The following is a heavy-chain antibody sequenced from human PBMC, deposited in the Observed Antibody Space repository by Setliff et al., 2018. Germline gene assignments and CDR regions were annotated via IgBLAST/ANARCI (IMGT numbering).Heavy chain of an antibody. V-gene: IGHV4-39*07. J-gene: IGHJ6*02. CDR1: GGSISSGDYY. CDR2: IYYSGST. D-gene: IGHD3-22*01. CDR3: AKGFDSSGYHYYYYYGMDV. Sequence: SETLSLTCTVSGGSISSGDYYWSWIRQPPGKGLEWIGSIYYSGSTYYNPSLKSRVTISVDTSKNQFSLKLSSVTAADTAVYYCAKGFDSSGYHYYYYYGMDVWGQGTTVTVSS.